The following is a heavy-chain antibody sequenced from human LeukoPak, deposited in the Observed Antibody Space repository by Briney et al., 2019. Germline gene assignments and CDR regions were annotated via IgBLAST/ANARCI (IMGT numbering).Heavy chain of an antibody. J-gene: IGHJ4*02. V-gene: IGHV4-38-2*02. Sequence: PSETLSLTCAVSGYSISSGYYWGWIRQPPGKGLEWIGSIYHSGSTYYNPSLKSRVTISVDTSKNQFSLKLSSVTAADTAVYYCARDQEGLGIAAAGTVDWGQGTLVTVSS. CDR1: GYSISSGYY. D-gene: IGHD6-13*01. CDR3: ARDQEGLGIAAAGTVD. CDR2: IYHSGST.